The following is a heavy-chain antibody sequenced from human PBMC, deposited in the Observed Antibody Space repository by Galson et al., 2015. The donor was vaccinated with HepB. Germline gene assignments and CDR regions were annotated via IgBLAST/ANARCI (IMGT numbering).Heavy chain of an antibody. CDR2: IDPSDSYT. V-gene: IGHV5-10-1*01. Sequence: QSGAEVKKPGGSLRISCKGSGYSFTSYWISWVRQMPGKGLEWMGRIDPSDSYTNYSPSFRGHVTISADKSISTAYLQWSSLKASDTAMYYCARHIPPGGWVWEEPHMIDYWGQGTLVTASS. D-gene: IGHD3-16*01. CDR3: ARHIPPGGWVWEEPHMIDY. CDR1: GYSFTSYW. J-gene: IGHJ4*02.